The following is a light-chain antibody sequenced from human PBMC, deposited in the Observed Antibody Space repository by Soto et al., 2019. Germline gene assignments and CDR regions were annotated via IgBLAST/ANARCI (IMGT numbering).Light chain of an antibody. Sequence: AIQLTQSPSSLSASVGDRVTITCRASQGISSALAWYQQKPGKAPNLLIYDASRLESGVPSRFSGCGSGTDFTLTISSLQPEDFATYYCQQFNGYPFTFGPGTKVDIK. CDR2: DAS. CDR1: QGISSA. CDR3: QQFNGYPFT. V-gene: IGKV1-13*02. J-gene: IGKJ3*01.